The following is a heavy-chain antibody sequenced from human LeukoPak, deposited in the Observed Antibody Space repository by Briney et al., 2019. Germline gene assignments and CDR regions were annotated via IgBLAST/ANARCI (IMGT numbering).Heavy chain of an antibody. D-gene: IGHD2-15*01. J-gene: IGHJ6*03. V-gene: IGHV3-21*01. Sequence: GGSLRLSCAASGFTLSRYSMNWVRQAPGKGLEWVSSISTSSSYIYYADSVKGRFTISRDNAKNSLYLQMNSLRAEDTAVYYCAREGRKSRGVDIVRKKETGYYYYMDVWGKGTTVTVSS. CDR3: AREGRKSRGVDIVRKKETGYYYYMDV. CDR1: GFTLSRYS. CDR2: ISTSSSYI.